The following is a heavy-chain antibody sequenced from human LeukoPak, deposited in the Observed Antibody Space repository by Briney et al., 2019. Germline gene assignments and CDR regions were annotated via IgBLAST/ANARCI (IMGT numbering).Heavy chain of an antibody. D-gene: IGHD2/OR15-2a*01. Sequence: PGGSLRLSCAASGFIFSSYWMSWVRQAPGKGLEWVANIKHDGSEKYFVDSVKGRFTISRDNAKNSLYLQMNSLRAEDTAVYYCAKIGRWGQGTLVTVSS. V-gene: IGHV3-7*03. CDR3: AKIGR. J-gene: IGHJ1*01. CDR2: IKHDGSEK. CDR1: GFIFSSYW.